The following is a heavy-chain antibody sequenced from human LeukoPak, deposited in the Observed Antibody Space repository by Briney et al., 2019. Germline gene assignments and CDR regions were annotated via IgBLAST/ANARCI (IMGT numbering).Heavy chain of an antibody. J-gene: IGHJ4*02. CDR1: GFTFSSYD. D-gene: IGHD3-10*01. CDR3: ASDRYYYGSGSYYSGAFDY. V-gene: IGHV3-21*01. Sequence: GGSLRLSCAASGFTFSSYDMSWARQAPGKGLEWVSSISSRSIYIYYADSVKGRFTISRDNAKNSLYLQMNSLRAEDTAVYYCASDRYYYGSGSYYSGAFDYWGQGTLVTVSS. CDR2: ISSRSIYI.